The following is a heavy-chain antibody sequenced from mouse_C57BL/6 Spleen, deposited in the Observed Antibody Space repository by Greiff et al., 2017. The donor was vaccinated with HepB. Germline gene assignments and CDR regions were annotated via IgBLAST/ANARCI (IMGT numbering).Heavy chain of an antibody. V-gene: IGHV1-80*01. D-gene: IGHD2-4*01. CDR2: IYPGDGDT. CDR1: GYAFSSYW. J-gene: IGHJ4*01. Sequence: QVQLKESGAELVKPGASVKISCKASGYAFSSYWMNWVKQRPGKGLEWIGQIYPGDGDTNYNGKFKGKATLTADKSSSTAYMQLSSLTSEDSAVYFCARYYYDSYYAMDYWGQGTSVTVSS. CDR3: ARYYYDSYYAMDY.